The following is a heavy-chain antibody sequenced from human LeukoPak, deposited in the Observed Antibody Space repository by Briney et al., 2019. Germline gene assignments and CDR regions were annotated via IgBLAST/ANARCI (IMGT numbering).Heavy chain of an antibody. D-gene: IGHD3-9*01. CDR2: IVGSGGST. CDR3: SKWGDYDVLTGYYDSDF. Sequence: GASLRLSCAASGFTFSNYAMSWVRQAPGKGLEWVSAIVGSGGSTYYADSVKGRFSISRDNSKDTLFLQMNSLRVEDTALYYCSKWGDYDVLTGYYDSDFWGQGTLVTVSS. J-gene: IGHJ4*02. V-gene: IGHV3-23*01. CDR1: GFTFSNYA.